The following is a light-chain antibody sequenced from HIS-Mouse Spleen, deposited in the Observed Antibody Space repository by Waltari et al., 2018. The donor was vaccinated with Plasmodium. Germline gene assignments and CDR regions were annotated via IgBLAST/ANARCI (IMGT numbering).Light chain of an antibody. CDR1: SSDVGSYNL. CDR2: EGS. J-gene: IGLJ2*01. V-gene: IGLV2-23*01. CDR3: CSYAGSRLV. Sequence: QSALTQPASVSGSPGQSITISCTGTSSDVGSYNLVSWYQQHPGKAPKLMIYEGSKRPSGVSNLFSGSKSGNTASLTISRLQAEDEADYYCCSYAGSRLVFGGGTKLTVL.